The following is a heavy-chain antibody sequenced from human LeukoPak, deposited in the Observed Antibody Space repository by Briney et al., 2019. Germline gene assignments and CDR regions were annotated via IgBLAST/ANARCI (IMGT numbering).Heavy chain of an antibody. D-gene: IGHD6-13*01. V-gene: IGHV4-39*07. CDR2: IYYSGST. Sequence: PSETLSLTCTVSGGSISSSSYYWGWIRQPPGKGLEWIGSIYYSGSTYYNPSLKSRVTISVDTSKNQFSLKLSSVTAADTAVYYCARGRQGIAATWGQGTLVTVSS. J-gene: IGHJ4*02. CDR1: GGSISSSSYY. CDR3: ARGRQGIAAT.